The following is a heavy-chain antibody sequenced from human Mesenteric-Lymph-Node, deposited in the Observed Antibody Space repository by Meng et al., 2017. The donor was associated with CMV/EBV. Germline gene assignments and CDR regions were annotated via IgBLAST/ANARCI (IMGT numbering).Heavy chain of an antibody. CDR3: AKFSAGSYYYYGMDV. CDR2: ITGIVETT. V-gene: IGHV3-23*01. D-gene: IGHD6-19*01. Sequence: GGSLRLSCAASGFTFNTFAISLVRQVPGKGLEWASSITGIVETTYYADSVKGRFTISRDNSKNTLYLQMNSLSAEDRAVYYCAKFSAGSYYYYGMDVWGRGTTVTVSS. CDR1: GFTFNTFA. J-gene: IGHJ6*02.